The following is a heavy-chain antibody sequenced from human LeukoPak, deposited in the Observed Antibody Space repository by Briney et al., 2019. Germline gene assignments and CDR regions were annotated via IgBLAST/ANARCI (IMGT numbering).Heavy chain of an antibody. Sequence: GGSLRLSCVASGFTFSSYWMSWVRQAPGKGLEWVANIKQDGSEKYYVDSVKGRFTISRDNAKNSLYLQMNSLRAEDTAVYYCARDSPISGWYSSSWSFSDVWGKGTTVTVSS. CDR3: ARDSPISGWYSSSWSFSDV. CDR2: IKQDGSEK. CDR1: GFTFSSYW. D-gene: IGHD6-13*01. J-gene: IGHJ6*04. V-gene: IGHV3-7*01.